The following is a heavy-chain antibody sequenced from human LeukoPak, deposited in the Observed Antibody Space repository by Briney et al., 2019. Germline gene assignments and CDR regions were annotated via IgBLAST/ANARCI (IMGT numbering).Heavy chain of an antibody. CDR1: GFIFSSYS. V-gene: IGHV3-48*01. CDR2: INRSSSNI. Sequence: GGSLRLSCAASGFIFSSYSMKWVRQAPGKGLEWVSYINRSSSNIYYADSVKGRFTISRDTAKNTLYLQMNSLRAEDTAVYYCARAYSSSSGKDAFDIWGQGTMVTVSS. CDR3: ARAYSSSSGKDAFDI. J-gene: IGHJ3*02. D-gene: IGHD6-13*01.